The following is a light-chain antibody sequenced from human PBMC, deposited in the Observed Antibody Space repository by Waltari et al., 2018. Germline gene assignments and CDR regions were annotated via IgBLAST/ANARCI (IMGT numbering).Light chain of an antibody. J-gene: IGKJ5*01. CDR2: LGS. CDR1: QRLLHSNGYNY. Sequence: TQSTLALSVTPGEPTPIPCRYSQRLLHSNGYNYLDWYVQRPGQSPQVLIYLGSDRASGVPDRFSSSGSGTDFTLRISRVEAEDVGIYYCMGALQTATFGPGTRLDIK. V-gene: IGKV2-28*01. CDR3: MGALQTAT.